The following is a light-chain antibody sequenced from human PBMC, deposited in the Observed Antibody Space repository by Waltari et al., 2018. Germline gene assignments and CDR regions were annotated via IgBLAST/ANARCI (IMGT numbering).Light chain of an antibody. CDR3: QQYNNWPPLT. J-gene: IGKJ4*01. CDR2: GAS. V-gene: IGKV3-15*01. CDR1: RSVNDN. Sequence: EVVMTQSPPTLSLSPGETATLSCRASRSVNDNLAWYQQKRGQAPRLLIYGASTRASGIPVRFSGLGSGTEFTLTISSLLPEDFAVYYCQQYNNWPPLTFGEGTIVEMK.